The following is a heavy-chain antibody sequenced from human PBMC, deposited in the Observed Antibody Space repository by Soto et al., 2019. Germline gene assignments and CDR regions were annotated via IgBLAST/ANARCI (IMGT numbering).Heavy chain of an antibody. J-gene: IGHJ6*02. D-gene: IGHD4-4*01. V-gene: IGHV4-34*01. CDR3: ARAQKKSSNPYYYYGMDV. CDR1: GGSFSGYY. CDR2: INHSGST. Sequence: SETLSLTCAVYGGSFSGYYWSWIRQPPGKGLEWIGEINHSGSTNYNPSLKSRVTISVDTSKNQFSLKLSSVTAADTAVYYCARAQKKSSNPYYYYGMDVWGQGTTVTVSS.